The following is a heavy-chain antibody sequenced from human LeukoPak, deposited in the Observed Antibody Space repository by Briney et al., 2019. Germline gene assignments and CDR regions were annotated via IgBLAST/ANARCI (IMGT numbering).Heavy chain of an antibody. V-gene: IGHV3-33*01. CDR2: IWYDGSNK. D-gene: IGHD2-2*01. J-gene: IGHJ6*02. CDR1: GFTFSSYG. Sequence: GGSLRLSCAASGFTFSSYGMHWVRQAPGKGLVWVAVIWYDGSNKYYADSVKGRFTISRDNSKNTLYLQMNSLRAEDTAVYYCARDREYQLLGYGMDVWGQGTTVTVSS. CDR3: ARDREYQLLGYGMDV.